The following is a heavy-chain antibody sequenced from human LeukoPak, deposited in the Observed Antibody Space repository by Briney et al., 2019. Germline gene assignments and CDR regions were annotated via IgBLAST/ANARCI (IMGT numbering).Heavy chain of an antibody. J-gene: IGHJ5*02. CDR2: IYYSGST. CDR3: ARHAMAARQARFDP. CDR1: GGSISSYY. D-gene: IGHD2-2*01. V-gene: IGHV4-59*08. Sequence: SETLSLTCTVPGGSISSYYWSWIRQPPGKGLEWIGYIYYSGSTNYNPSLKSRVTISVDTSKNQFSLKLSSVTAADTAVYYCARHAMAARQARFDPWGQGTLVTVSS.